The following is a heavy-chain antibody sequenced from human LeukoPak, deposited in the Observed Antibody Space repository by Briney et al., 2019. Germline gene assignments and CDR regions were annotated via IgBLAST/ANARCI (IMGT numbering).Heavy chain of an antibody. CDR2: IFPIFGTA. CDR1: GGTFSSYA. Sequence: SVKVSCKASGGTFSSYAISWVRQAPGQGLEWMGGIFPIFGTANYAQKFQGRVTITADESTSTAYMELSSLRSEDTAVYYCARAKYYYGSGSYAYFDYWGQGTLVTVSS. J-gene: IGHJ4*02. D-gene: IGHD3-10*01. V-gene: IGHV1-69*13. CDR3: ARAKYYYGSGSYAYFDY.